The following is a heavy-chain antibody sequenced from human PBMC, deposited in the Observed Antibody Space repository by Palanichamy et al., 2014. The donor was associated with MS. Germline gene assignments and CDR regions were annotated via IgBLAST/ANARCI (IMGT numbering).Heavy chain of an antibody. CDR2: VSIDGSRK. J-gene: IGHJ5*02. CDR3: ARDRHSTVT. Sequence: QVQLVESGGGVVQPGKSLRLSCEASGFTLSSNTMHWVRQTPGKGLEWVAAVSIDGSRKSYADFVKGRFTISRDNSNNKVFLQMTSLRHNDTAFYYCARDRHSTVTWGQGTLVTVSS. CDR1: GFTLSSNT. D-gene: IGHD6-13*01. V-gene: IGHV3-30*04.